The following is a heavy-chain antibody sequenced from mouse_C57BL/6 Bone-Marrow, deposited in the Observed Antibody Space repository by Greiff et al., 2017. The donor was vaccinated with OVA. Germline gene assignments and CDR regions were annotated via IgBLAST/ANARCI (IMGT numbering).Heavy chain of an antibody. J-gene: IGHJ3*01. CDR3: AKDYYGSRRFAY. D-gene: IGHD1-1*01. CDR2: IYPRSGNT. V-gene: IGHV1-81*01. CDR1: GYTFTSYG. Sequence: VQLQQSGAELVKPGASVKLSCKASGYTFTSYGISWVKQRTGQGLEWIGEIYPRSGNTYYNEKFKGKATLTADKSSSTAYMELRSLTSEDSAVYFCAKDYYGSRRFAYWGQGTLVTVSA.